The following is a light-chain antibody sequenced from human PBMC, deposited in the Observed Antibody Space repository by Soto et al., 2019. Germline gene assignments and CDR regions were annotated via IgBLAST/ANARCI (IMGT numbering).Light chain of an antibody. CDR3: CSYAGSYTWV. Sequence: QSALTQPRSVSGSPGQSVTISCTGTSSDVGGYKYVSWYRQHPGKAPKLMIYDVSKRPSGVPDRFSGSKSGNTASLTISGLQAEDEADYYCCSYAGSYTWVFVTGTKVTVL. V-gene: IGLV2-11*01. J-gene: IGLJ1*01. CDR1: SSDVGGYKY. CDR2: DVS.